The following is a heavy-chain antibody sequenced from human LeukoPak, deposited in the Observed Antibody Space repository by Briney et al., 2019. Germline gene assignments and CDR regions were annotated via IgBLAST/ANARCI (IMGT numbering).Heavy chain of an antibody. CDR3: ARDYYYDSSGYYYD. J-gene: IGHJ4*02. Sequence: GGSLRLSCAASGFTVSSNYMSWVRQAPGKGLKWVSVIYSGGSTYYADSVKGRFTISRDNSKNTLYLQMNSLRAEDTAVYYCARDYYYDSSGYYYDWGQGTLVTVSS. V-gene: IGHV3-53*01. D-gene: IGHD3-22*01. CDR2: IYSGGST. CDR1: GFTVSSNY.